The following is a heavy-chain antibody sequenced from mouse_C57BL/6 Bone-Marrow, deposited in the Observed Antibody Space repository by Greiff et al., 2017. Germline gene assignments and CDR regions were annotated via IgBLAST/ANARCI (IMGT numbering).Heavy chain of an antibody. J-gene: IGHJ3*01. Sequence: DVMLVESGGGLVKPGGSLKLSCAASGFTFSSYTMSWVRQTPEKRLEWVATISGGGGNTYYPDSVKGRFTISRDNAKNTLYLQMSSLRSEDTALYYCARQEGQLRLPAWFAYWGQGTLVTVSA. D-gene: IGHD3-2*02. CDR3: ARQEGQLRLPAWFAY. CDR1: GFTFSSYT. V-gene: IGHV5-9*01. CDR2: ISGGGGNT.